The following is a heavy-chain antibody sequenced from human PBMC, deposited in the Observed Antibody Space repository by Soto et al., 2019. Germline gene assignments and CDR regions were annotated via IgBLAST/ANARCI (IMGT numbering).Heavy chain of an antibody. CDR2: IIPIFGTT. J-gene: IGHJ5*02. Sequence: VQLVQSGAEVKKPGSSVKVSCKVSGGTFRSFVIDWVRQAPGQRLEWLGGIIPIFGTTNYAEKFRGRVSMTADESTSTAYMELSSLTSDDTAVYLCARPRGGYGQNNFFDPWGQGTLVTVSS. D-gene: IGHD3-10*01. CDR1: GGTFRSFV. CDR3: ARPRGGYGQNNFFDP. V-gene: IGHV1-69*01.